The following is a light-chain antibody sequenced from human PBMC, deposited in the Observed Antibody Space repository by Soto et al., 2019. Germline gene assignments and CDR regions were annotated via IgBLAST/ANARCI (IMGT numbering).Light chain of an antibody. Sequence: DIQMTRSPSTLSGSVGDRVTITCRASQTISSWLAWYQQKPGKAPKLLIYKASTLKSGVPSRFSGSGSGTEFTLTISSLQPEDFATYYCQQSYSTPITFGQGTRLEIK. V-gene: IGKV1-5*03. J-gene: IGKJ5*01. CDR3: QQSYSTPIT. CDR1: QTISSW. CDR2: KAS.